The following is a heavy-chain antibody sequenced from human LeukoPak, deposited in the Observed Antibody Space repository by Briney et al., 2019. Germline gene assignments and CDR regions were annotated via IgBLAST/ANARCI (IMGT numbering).Heavy chain of an antibody. CDR3: ARIGNYYFDY. CDR1: GTSISRSTYY. V-gene: IGHV4-4*02. J-gene: IGHJ4*02. Sequence: TSETLSLTCTVSGTSISRSTYYWSRVRQPPGKGLEWIGEIYHSGSTNYNPSLKIRVTISVDKSKNQFSLKLTSVTAADSAVYYCARIGNYYFDYWGQGTLVTVSS. CDR2: IYHSGST. D-gene: IGHD1-1*01.